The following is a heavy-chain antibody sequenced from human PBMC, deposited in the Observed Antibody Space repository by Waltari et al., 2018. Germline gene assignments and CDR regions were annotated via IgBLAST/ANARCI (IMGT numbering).Heavy chain of an antibody. V-gene: IGHV4-34*01. J-gene: IGHJ6*02. CDR3: ARHLGGSGGMDV. Sequence: QVQLQQWGAGLLRPSETLSLTCAVHGGSFSDYWSWIRQPPGKGLEWVGETAVSGYVKYNPSLKRRVTISVDTSKKQFSLKLSSVTAADRGVYYCARHLGGSGGMDVWGQGTTVTVS. CDR1: GGSFSDY. CDR2: TAVSGYV. D-gene: IGHD1-26*01.